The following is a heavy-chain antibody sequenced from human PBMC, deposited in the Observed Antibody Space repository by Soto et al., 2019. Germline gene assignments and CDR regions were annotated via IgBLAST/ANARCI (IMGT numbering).Heavy chain of an antibody. CDR1: GGSISSGGYY. D-gene: IGHD3-22*01. V-gene: IGHV4-31*03. Sequence: QVQLQESGPGLVRPSQTLSLTCTVSGGSISSGGYYWNWIRQHPGKGLEWIGCIYYSGSTYYNPSIKSRVSTSVDTSNNQFSLKLSSVTAADTAVYYCARGPQASSGYGYFDYWGQGTLVIVSS. CDR2: IYYSGST. J-gene: IGHJ4*02. CDR3: ARGPQASSGYGYFDY.